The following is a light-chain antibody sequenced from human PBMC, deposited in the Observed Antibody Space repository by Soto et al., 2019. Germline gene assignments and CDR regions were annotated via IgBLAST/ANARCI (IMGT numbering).Light chain of an antibody. J-gene: IGKJ1*01. V-gene: IGKV3-20*01. CDR1: QSVSSY. CDR3: QQYGSSSTWT. Sequence: ELVLTHSPGTLSLSPGERATLSCRASQSVSSYLAWYQQTPGQAPRLLIYGASSRATGIPDRFSGSGSWTDFTLTISRLEPEDFAVYYCQQYGSSSTWTFGQGTKVDIK. CDR2: GAS.